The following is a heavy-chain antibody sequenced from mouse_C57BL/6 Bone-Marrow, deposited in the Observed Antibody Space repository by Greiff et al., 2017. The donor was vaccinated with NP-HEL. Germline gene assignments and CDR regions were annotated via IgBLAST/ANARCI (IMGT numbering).Heavy chain of an antibody. CDR1: GYSFTDYN. Sequence: VQLQQSGPELVKPGASVNISCKASGYSFTDYNMNWVKQSNGKSLEWIGVINPNYGTTSYNPKFKGTATLTVDQSSSTADMQLNSLTSEDSAVYYWAREEDYYGSFAYWGQGTLVTVSA. J-gene: IGHJ3*01. D-gene: IGHD1-1*01. V-gene: IGHV1-39*01. CDR3: AREEDYYGSFAY. CDR2: INPNYGTT.